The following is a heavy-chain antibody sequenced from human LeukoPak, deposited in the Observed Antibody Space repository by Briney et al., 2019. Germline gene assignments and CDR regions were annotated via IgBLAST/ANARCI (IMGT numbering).Heavy chain of an antibody. J-gene: IGHJ6*03. D-gene: IGHD6-13*01. V-gene: IGHV3-13*01. CDR2: IGTAGDT. CDR3: ARGGYSSSWESYSYYMDV. CDR1: GLTFSSYD. Sequence: GGSLRLSCAASGLTFSSYDMHWVRPATGKGLEWVSAIGTAGDTYYPGSVKGRFTISRENAKNSLYLQMNSLGAGDTAVYYCARGGYSSSWESYSYYMDVWGKGTTVTVSS.